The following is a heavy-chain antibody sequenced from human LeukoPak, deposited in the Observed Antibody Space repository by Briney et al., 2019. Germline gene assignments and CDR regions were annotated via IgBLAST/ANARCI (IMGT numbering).Heavy chain of an antibody. V-gene: IGHV3-23*01. CDR2: ISGSGGST. CDR3: ATPGPGSGSYYPYFDY. D-gene: IGHD3-10*01. Sequence: GGSLRLSCAASGFTFSSYAMSWVRQAPGKGLEWVSAISGSGGSTYYADSVKGRFTISRDNSKTTLYLQMNSLRAEATAVYYCATPGPGSGSYYPYFDYWGQGTLVTVSS. J-gene: IGHJ4*02. CDR1: GFTFSSYA.